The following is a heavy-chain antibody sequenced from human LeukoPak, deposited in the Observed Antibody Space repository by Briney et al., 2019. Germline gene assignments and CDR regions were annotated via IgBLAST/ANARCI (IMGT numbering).Heavy chain of an antibody. CDR3: AKQDQGDAFHI. CDR2: ITPYNGNT. D-gene: IGHD2-2*01. V-gene: IGHV1-18*01. CDR1: GYTFTTYG. J-gene: IGHJ3*02. Sequence: ASVKVSCKASGYTFTTYGINWVRQAPGQGLEWMGWITPYNGNTNYAQRLQGRVTMTTDTPTGTAYMELRSLRSDDTAMYYCAKQDQGDAFHIWGQGTLVTVSS.